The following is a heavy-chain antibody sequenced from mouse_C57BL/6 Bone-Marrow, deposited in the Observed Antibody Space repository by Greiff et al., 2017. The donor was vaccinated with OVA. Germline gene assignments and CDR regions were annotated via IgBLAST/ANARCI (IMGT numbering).Heavy chain of an antibody. Sequence: QVQLQQPGAELVKPGASVKLSCKASGYTFTSYWMHWVKQRPGQGLEWIGMIHPNSGSTNYNEKFKSKATLTVDKSSSTAYMQLISLTSEDSAVYYCARSGYDYGGFAYWGQGTLVTVSA. CDR1: GYTFTSYW. D-gene: IGHD2-4*01. V-gene: IGHV1-64*01. CDR3: ARSGYDYGGFAY. CDR2: IHPNSGST. J-gene: IGHJ3*01.